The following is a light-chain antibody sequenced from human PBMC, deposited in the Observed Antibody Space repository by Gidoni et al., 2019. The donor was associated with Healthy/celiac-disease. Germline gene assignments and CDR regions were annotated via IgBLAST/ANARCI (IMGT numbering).Light chain of an antibody. V-gene: IGKV1-9*01. CDR3: QQLNSYPRVT. Sequence: DIQLTTSPSFLSASVGDRVTITCRAIQGISSYLALYQQQPVKDPKLLIYAASTLQSGVPSRFIGIGSGTEFTLTISSRQPEDFATYYCQQLNSYPRVTFGGGTKVEIK. CDR2: AAS. CDR1: QGISSY. J-gene: IGKJ4*01.